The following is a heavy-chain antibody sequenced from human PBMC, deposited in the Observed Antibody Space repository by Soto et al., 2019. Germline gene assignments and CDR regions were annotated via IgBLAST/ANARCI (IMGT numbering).Heavy chain of an antibody. CDR2: RNHTAST. V-gene: IGHV4-34*01. CDR3: ATSGPYSSGWYQFKYYYSMDV. J-gene: IGHJ6*02. D-gene: IGHD6-19*01. Sequence: ETLSLTCAVYGGSFSGYYWSWIRPPPGKGLEWIGERNHTASTSYNPSLKSRGTISVDTSKTQFSLKLSSVTPADTAVYYCATSGPYSSGWYQFKYYYSMDVWGQGTTVS. CDR1: GGSFSGYY.